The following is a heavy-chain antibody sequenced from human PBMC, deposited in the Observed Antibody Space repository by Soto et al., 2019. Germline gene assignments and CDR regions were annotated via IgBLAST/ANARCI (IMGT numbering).Heavy chain of an antibody. D-gene: IGHD6-19*01. CDR1: GFTFSDYA. V-gene: IGHV3-30*18. J-gene: IGHJ4*02. CDR2: VSHDGRNK. Sequence: VQLVESGGGVVQPGRSLRLSCAASGFTFSDYAMHWVRQAPGKGLEWVAVVSHDGRNKHYADSVKGRFTISRDSSKNTLSLEMTSPRAEDTAVYYFAKGRRQWLVTSDFNYWGQGALVTVSS. CDR3: AKGRRQWLVTSDFNY.